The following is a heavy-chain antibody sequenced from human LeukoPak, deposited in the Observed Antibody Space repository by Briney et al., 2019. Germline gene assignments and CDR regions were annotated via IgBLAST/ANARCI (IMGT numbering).Heavy chain of an antibody. J-gene: IGHJ6*02. D-gene: IGHD6-19*01. CDR2: IKQDGSEK. CDR3: ARGTYSSGWGRNYYYGMDV. CDR1: GFTFTKYA. Sequence: GGSLRLSCAGAGFTFTKYAMSWVRQAPGKGLEWVANIKQDGSEKYYVDSVKGRFTISRDNAKNSLYLQMNSLRAEDTAVYYCARGTYSSGWGRNYYYGMDVWGQGTTVTVSS. V-gene: IGHV3-7*01.